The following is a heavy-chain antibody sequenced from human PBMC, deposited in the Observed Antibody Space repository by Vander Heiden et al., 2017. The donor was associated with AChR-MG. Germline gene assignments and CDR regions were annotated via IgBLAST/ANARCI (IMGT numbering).Heavy chain of an antibody. J-gene: IGHJ4*02. Sequence: EVQLVEPGGGLVQPGGSLRPSWPASGSTFSSYWMSWVRQAPGKGLEWVANIKQDGSEKYYVDSVKGRFTISRDNAKNSLYLQMNSLRAEDTAVYYCAREVPVYDGAGDYWGQGTLVTVSS. CDR1: GSTFSSYW. D-gene: IGHD3-22*01. CDR2: IKQDGSEK. V-gene: IGHV3-7*01. CDR3: AREVPVYDGAGDY.